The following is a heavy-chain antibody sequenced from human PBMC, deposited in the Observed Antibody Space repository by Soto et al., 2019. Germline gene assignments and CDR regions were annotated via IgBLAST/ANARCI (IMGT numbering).Heavy chain of an antibody. J-gene: IGHJ6*02. D-gene: IGHD6-19*01. CDR3: AKGVDGWYSSGMDV. CDR1: GLTFDDYA. V-gene: IGHV3-9*01. CDR2: ISWNSGSI. Sequence: GGSLRLSCAASGLTFDDYAMHWVRQAPGKGLEWVSGISWNSGSIGYADSVKGRFTISRDNAKNSLYLQMNSLRAEDTALYYCAKGVDGWYSSGMDVWGQGTTVTVSS.